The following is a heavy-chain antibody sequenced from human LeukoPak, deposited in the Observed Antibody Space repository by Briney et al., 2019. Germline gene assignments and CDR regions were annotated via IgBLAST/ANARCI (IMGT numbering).Heavy chain of an antibody. J-gene: IGHJ4*02. D-gene: IGHD3-10*01. V-gene: IGHV4-34*01. Sequence: SETLSLTCAVYGGSFSGYYWSWIRQPPGKGLEWIGEINHSGSTNYNPSLKSRVTISVGTSKNQFSLKLSSVTAADTAVYYCARDNRQRGELLGHWGQGTLVTVSS. CDR2: INHSGST. CDR1: GGSFSGYY. CDR3: ARDNRQRGELLGH.